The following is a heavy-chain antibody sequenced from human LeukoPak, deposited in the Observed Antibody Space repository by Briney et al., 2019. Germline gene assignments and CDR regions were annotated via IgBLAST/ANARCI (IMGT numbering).Heavy chain of an antibody. CDR3: AKPAYCSGGSCYSIGYFDY. CDR1: GFSFSSYE. D-gene: IGHD2-15*01. Sequence: GGSLRLSCAASGFSFSSYEMTWVRQAPGKGLEWVSFISSSGSGKNYADSVKGRFTISRDNAKNSLYLQMNSLRAEDTAVYYCAKPAYCSGGSCYSIGYFDYWGQGTLVTVSS. J-gene: IGHJ4*02. V-gene: IGHV3-48*03. CDR2: ISSSGSGK.